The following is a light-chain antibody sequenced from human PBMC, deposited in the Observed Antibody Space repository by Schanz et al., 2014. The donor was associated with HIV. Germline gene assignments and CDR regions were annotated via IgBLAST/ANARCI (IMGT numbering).Light chain of an antibody. CDR2: GAS. Sequence: EIVLTQSPGTLSLSPGERATLRCRATQVVSSNYLAWYQQKPGLAPRLLIYGASSRATGIPDRFSGSGSGTDFTLTISRLEPEDFAVYYCQHYGSSFGPGTKVDIK. CDR3: QHYGSS. V-gene: IGKV3-20*01. CDR1: QVVSSNY. J-gene: IGKJ3*01.